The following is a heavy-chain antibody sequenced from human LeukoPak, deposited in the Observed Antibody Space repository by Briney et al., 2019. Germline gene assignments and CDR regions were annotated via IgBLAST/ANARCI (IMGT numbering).Heavy chain of an antibody. CDR2: ISYDGSNK. V-gene: IGHV3-30*04. CDR3: ARDGGYGDYGPNYYYYYGMDV. D-gene: IGHD4-17*01. J-gene: IGHJ6*04. CDR1: GFTFSSYA. Sequence: GRSLRLSCAASGFTFSSYAMHWVRQAPGKGLEWVAVISYDGSNKYYADSVKGRFTISRDNSKNTLYLQMNGLRAEDTAVYYCARDGGYGDYGPNYYYYYGMDVWGKGTTVTVSS.